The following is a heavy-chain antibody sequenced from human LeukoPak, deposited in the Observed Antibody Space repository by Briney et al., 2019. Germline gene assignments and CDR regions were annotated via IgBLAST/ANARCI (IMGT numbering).Heavy chain of an antibody. D-gene: IGHD6-13*01. CDR1: GGSIGYFY. CDR2: IFHTGST. J-gene: IGHJ4*02. Sequence: SETLSLTCTVSGGSIGYFYWSWIRQSPGKGLEWIGYIFHTGSTTYNPSLKSRVTISIDTSKNQFSLRLDSVTAADTAVYYCARGYRDIAAAGPDYWGQGTLVTVSS. CDR3: ARGYRDIAAAGPDY. V-gene: IGHV4-4*08.